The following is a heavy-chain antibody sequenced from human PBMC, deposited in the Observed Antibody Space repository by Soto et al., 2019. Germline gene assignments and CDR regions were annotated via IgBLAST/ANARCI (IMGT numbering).Heavy chain of an antibody. D-gene: IGHD2-2*01. V-gene: IGHV1-69*12. J-gene: IGHJ6*02. Sequence: QVQLVQSGAEVKKPGSSVKVSCKASGGTFSSYAISWVRQAPGQGLEWMGGIIPIFGTANYAQKFQGRVTITADESTSTAYMELSSLRSEDTAVYYCARSDCISTSCEDYYYGMAVWGQGTTVTVSS. CDR2: IIPIFGTA. CDR1: GGTFSSYA. CDR3: ARSDCISTSCEDYYYGMAV.